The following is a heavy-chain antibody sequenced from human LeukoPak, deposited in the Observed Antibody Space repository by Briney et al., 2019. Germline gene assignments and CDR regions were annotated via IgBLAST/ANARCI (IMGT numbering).Heavy chain of an antibody. CDR3: ARHSRLDKSSLSWADY. CDR2: IYYSGST. J-gene: IGHJ4*02. CDR1: GGSISSYY. D-gene: IGHD2-2*03. V-gene: IGHV4-59*08. Sequence: PSETLSLTCTVSGGSISSYYWSWIRQPPGKGLEWIGYIYYSGSTNYNPSLKSRVTISVDTSKNQFSLKLSSVTAVDTAVYYCARHSRLDKSSLSWADYWGQGTLVTVSS.